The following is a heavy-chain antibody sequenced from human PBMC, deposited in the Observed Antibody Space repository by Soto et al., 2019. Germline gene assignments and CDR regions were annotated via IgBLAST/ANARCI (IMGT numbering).Heavy chain of an antibody. Sequence: QVQLQESGPGLVKPSETLSLTCTVSGGSISSYYWSWIRQPPGKGLEWIGYIYYSGSTNYNPSFKSRVTLAVDTSKNQFSLKLSSVTAADTAVYYCARGYGDYVSDYWGQGTLVTVSS. CDR2: IYYSGST. D-gene: IGHD4-17*01. CDR3: ARGYGDYVSDY. CDR1: GGSISSYY. J-gene: IGHJ4*02. V-gene: IGHV4-59*01.